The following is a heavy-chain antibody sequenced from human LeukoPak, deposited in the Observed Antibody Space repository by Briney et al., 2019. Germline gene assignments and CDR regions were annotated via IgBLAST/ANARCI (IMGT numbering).Heavy chain of an antibody. V-gene: IGHV4-34*01. CDR1: GGSFTGYY. J-gene: IGHJ3*02. D-gene: IGHD3-22*01. Sequence: KPSETLSLSCVMYGGSFTGYYWSWIRQSPGKGLEWIGEISPRGTKYNPSLKSRVTISVDTSKNQFSLKLSSVTAADTAVYYCASSGYYDSSGMNDAFDIWGQGTMVTVSS. CDR3: ASSGYYDSSGMNDAFDI. CDR2: ISPRGT.